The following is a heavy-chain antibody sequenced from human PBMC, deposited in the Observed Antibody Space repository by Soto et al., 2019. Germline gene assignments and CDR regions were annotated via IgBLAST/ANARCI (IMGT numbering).Heavy chain of an antibody. V-gene: IGHV3-74*01. Sequence: EVQLVESGGGLVQPGGSLRLSCVASGFTFSSDWMHWVRQAPGKGLVWVSRINSDGSSRSSGDSVKGRFTISRDNAENTLYLQMNSLRAEDTAVYYCARGVAGAGGSYGMDVWGQGTTVTVSS. D-gene: IGHD6-13*01. CDR1: GFTFSSDW. CDR3: ARGVAGAGGSYGMDV. CDR2: INSDGSSR. J-gene: IGHJ6*02.